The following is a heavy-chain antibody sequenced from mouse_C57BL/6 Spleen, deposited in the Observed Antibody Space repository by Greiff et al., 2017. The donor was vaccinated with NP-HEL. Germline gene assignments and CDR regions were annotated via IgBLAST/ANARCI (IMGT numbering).Heavy chain of an antibody. CDR1: GYTFTSYW. CDR3: ARSYYGYESHYFDY. V-gene: IGHV1-69*01. D-gene: IGHD2-2*01. CDR2: IDPSDSYT. Sequence: QVQLQQSGAELVMPGASVKLSCKASGYTFTSYWMHWVKQRPGQGLEWIGEIDPSDSYTNYNQKFKGKSTLTVDKSSSTAYMQLSSLTSEDSAVYYCARSYYGYESHYFDYWGQGTTLTVSS. J-gene: IGHJ2*01.